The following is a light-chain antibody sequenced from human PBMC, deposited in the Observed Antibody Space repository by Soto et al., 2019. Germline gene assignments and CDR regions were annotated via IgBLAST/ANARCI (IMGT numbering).Light chain of an antibody. J-gene: IGLJ2*01. CDR3: TSFSTGSSDVI. CDR2: QVT. Sequence: QSALTQPASVSGSPGQAITISCTGTSSDVGNYNYVSWYQETPGKAPRLIIYQVTNRPSGVSNRFSGSKSGNTASLTISGLQADDEADYYCTSFSTGSSDVIFGGGTKLTGL. CDR1: SSDVGNYNY. V-gene: IGLV2-14*01.